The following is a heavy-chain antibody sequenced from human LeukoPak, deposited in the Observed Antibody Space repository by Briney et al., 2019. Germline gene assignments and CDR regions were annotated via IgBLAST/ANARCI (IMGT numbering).Heavy chain of an antibody. CDR2: IDYDSSHI. CDR1: GFTFSTSV. Sequence: GGSLRLSCAASGFTFSTSVMNWVRQVPGKGLEWVSSIDYDSSHIYYAASVRGRFTISRDNARNSVYLQMNSLRVEDTAMYYCSRDPLRYLRVGRYDYWGQGTLVAVSS. V-gene: IGHV3-21*01. CDR3: SRDPLRYLRVGRYDY. J-gene: IGHJ4*02. D-gene: IGHD3-9*01.